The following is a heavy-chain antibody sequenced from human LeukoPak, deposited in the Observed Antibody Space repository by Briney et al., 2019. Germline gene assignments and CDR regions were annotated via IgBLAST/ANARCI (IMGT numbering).Heavy chain of an antibody. CDR3: ARGGLETAVKYFFDY. CDR2: IYRGGST. J-gene: IGHJ4*02. CDR1: GFTVSTNY. D-gene: IGHD1-1*01. V-gene: IGHV3-66*01. Sequence: GGSLRLSCTASGFTVSTNYVSWVRQAPGKGLEWVSTIYRGGSTYYADSVRGRFTISRDNSKNTVYLQINTLRVEDTAVYYCARGGLETAVKYFFDYWGQGTLITVSS.